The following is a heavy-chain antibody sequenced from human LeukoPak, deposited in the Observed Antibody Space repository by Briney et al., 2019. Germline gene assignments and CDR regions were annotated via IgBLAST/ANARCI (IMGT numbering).Heavy chain of an antibody. CDR2: ISGSDSST. D-gene: IGHD2-21*02. CDR3: EKDLGGSGDYRPY. V-gene: IGHV3-23*01. J-gene: IGHJ4*02. CDR1: GFTFSSYA. Sequence: GGSLRLSCAASGFTFSSYAMSWVRQAPGKGLEWVSAISGSDSSTYHADSVKGRFTISRDNSKNTLYLQMNSLSAEDTAVYYCEKDLGGSGDYRPYWGQGSVVTVSS.